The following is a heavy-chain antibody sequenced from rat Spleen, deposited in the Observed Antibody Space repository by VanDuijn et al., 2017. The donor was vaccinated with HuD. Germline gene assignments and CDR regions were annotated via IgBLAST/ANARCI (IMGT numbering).Heavy chain of an antibody. J-gene: IGHJ4*01. D-gene: IGHD1-12*02. Sequence: EVQLVESGGGLVQPGRSLKLSCVASGFTFSIYWMTWIRQAPGKGLEWVASITNTGDSTYYPDSFKGRFTISRDNAKSTLYLQMDSLRSEDTATYYCVRYYYDGSYYVMDAWGQGASVTVSS. CDR2: ITNTGDST. CDR3: VRYYYDGSYYVMDA. V-gene: IGHV5-31*01. CDR1: GFTFSIYW.